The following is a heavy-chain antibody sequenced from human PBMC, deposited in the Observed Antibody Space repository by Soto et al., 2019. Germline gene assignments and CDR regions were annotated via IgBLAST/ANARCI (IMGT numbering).Heavy chain of an antibody. CDR2: ISYDGSNK. CDR1: GFTFSSYG. CDR3: AKVYSSGWKTSPYYYYGMDV. V-gene: IGHV3-30*18. Sequence: GGSLRLSCAASGFTFSSYGMHWVRQAPGKGLEWVAVISYDGSNKYYADSVKGRFTISRDNSKNTLYLQMNSLRAEDTAVYYCAKVYSSGWKTSPYYYYGMDVWGQGTTVTVSS. D-gene: IGHD6-19*01. J-gene: IGHJ6*02.